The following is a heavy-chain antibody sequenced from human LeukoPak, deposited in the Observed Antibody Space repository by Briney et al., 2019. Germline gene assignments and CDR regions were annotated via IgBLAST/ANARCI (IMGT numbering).Heavy chain of an antibody. CDR1: GGSISSSSYY. CDR3: ATQTRYDFWSGYLAD. V-gene: IGHV4-39*01. D-gene: IGHD3-3*01. CDR2: IYYSGST. Sequence: SETLSLTRTVSGGSISSSSYYWGWIRRPPGKGLEWIGSIYYSGSTYYNPSLKSRVTISVDTSKNQFSLKLSSVTAADTAVYYCATQTRYDFWSGYLADWGQGTLVTVSS. J-gene: IGHJ4*02.